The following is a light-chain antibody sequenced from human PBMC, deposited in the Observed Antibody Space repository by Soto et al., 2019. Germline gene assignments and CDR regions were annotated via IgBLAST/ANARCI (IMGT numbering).Light chain of an antibody. CDR3: QQYNNWPRT. J-gene: IGKJ2*01. CDR1: QSVSSSY. Sequence: EIVLTQSPCTLSLSPGERATLSCRASQSVSSSYLAWYQQKPGQAPRLLIYGASSRATGIPDRFSGSGSGTDFTLTISRLEPEDFAVYYCQQYNNWPRTFGQGTKLEIK. CDR2: GAS. V-gene: IGKV3-20*01.